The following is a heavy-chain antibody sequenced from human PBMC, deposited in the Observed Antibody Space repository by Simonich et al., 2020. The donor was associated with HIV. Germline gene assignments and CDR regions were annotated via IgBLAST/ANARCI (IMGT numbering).Heavy chain of an antibody. CDR2: IYYSGST. V-gene: IGHV4-39*07. J-gene: IGHJ4*02. CDR3: ARNSSGWDYFDY. D-gene: IGHD6-19*01. Sequence: QLQLQESGPGLVKPSETLSLTCTVSGGSISSSSDYWGWIRQPPGKGLGWIGGIYYSGSTYYNPSLKSRVSISVDTSKNQFSLKLSSVTAADTAVYYCARNSSGWDYFDYWGQGTLVTVSS. CDR1: GGSISSSSDY.